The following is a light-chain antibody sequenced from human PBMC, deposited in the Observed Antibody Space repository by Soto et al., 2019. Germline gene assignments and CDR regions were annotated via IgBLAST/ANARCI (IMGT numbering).Light chain of an antibody. V-gene: IGKV3-20*01. J-gene: IGKJ4*01. CDR1: QRVGGS. Sequence: PGERATLSCRASQRVGGSLAWYQLKPGQAPRLLIYGASSRATGIPDRFSGSGSGTDFTVSISRLEPEDFAVYYCQHYADLPLTFGGGTKVEIK. CDR3: QHYADLPLT. CDR2: GAS.